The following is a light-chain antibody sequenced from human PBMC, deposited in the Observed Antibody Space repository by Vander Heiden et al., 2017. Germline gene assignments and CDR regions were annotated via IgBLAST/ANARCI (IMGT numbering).Light chain of an antibody. CDR3: QHYNNWPLT. CDR1: PSVSSN. J-gene: IGKJ4*01. CDR2: GAS. Sequence: EIVMPHPPATLSVSAGERATVPCRASPSVSSNLAWYQQKHGQAPRLLIYGASTRATGIPARFSGSGSGTEFTLTISSLQSEDFAVYYCQHYNNWPLTFGGGTEVEIK. V-gene: IGKV3-15*01.